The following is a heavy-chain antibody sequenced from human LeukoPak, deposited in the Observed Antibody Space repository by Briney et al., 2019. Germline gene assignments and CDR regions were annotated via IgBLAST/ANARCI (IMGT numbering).Heavy chain of an antibody. CDR2: IYPGDSDT. CDR3: ARQKTAMVEDAFDI. CDR1: GYSFSNYW. Sequence: GESLKISCKGSGYSFSNYWIGWVRQMPGKGLEWMGIIYPGDSDTRYSPSFQGQVTISADKSISTAYLQWSSLKASDTAMYYCARQKTAMVEDAFDIWGQGTMVTVSS. D-gene: IGHD5-18*01. V-gene: IGHV5-51*01. J-gene: IGHJ3*02.